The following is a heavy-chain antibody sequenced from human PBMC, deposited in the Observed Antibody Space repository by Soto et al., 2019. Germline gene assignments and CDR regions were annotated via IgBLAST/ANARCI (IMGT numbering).Heavy chain of an antibody. Sequence: EVQVLESGGDLVQPGGSLRLSCADSEFTFSSYAMNWVRQAPGKGLEWVSVISGGGGTTYYADSVKGRFRISRDNSKNTLYLQMNSLRVEDTAVYYCAKGKVAYDNSGLQYFYYFPMNVWGQGTTVTVSS. CDR2: ISGGGGTT. CDR1: EFTFSSYA. V-gene: IGHV3-23*01. CDR3: AKGKVAYDNSGLQYFYYFPMNV. J-gene: IGHJ6*02. D-gene: IGHD3-22*01.